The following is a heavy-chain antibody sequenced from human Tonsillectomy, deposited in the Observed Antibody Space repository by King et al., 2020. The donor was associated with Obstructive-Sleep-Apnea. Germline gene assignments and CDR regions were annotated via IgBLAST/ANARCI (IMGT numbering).Heavy chain of an antibody. CDR3: AKDGDDSSGYYKYYFDY. CDR2: ISGSGGST. CDR1: GFTFSSYA. Sequence: DVQLVESGGGLVQPGGSLRLSCAASGFTFSSYAMSWVRQAPGKGLEWGSAISGSGGSTYYAVSVKGRFTISRDNSKNTLYLQMNSLRAEDTAVYYCAKDGDDSSGYYKYYFDYWGQGTLVTVSS. J-gene: IGHJ4*02. D-gene: IGHD3-22*01. V-gene: IGHV3-23*04.